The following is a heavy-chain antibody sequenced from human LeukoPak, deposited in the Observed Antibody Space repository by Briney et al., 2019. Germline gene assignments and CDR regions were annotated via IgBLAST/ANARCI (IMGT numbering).Heavy chain of an antibody. V-gene: IGHV3-33*06. CDR1: GFTFSSYG. D-gene: IGHD3-16*02. CDR2: IWYDGSNK. Sequence: GRSLRLSCAASGFTFSSYGMHWVRQAPGKGLEWVAVIWYDGSNKYYADSVKGRFTISRDNSKNTLYLQMNSLRAEDTAVYYCVKDHVWGSYRYTGGRYYYYYMDVWGKGTTVTVSS. J-gene: IGHJ6*03. CDR3: VKDHVWGSYRYTGGRYYYYYMDV.